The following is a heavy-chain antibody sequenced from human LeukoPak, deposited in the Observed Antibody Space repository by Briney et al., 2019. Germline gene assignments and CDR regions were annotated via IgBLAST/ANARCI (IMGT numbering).Heavy chain of an antibody. D-gene: IGHD5-18*01. Sequence: SQTLSLTCAVSGGSISSGGYSWSWIRQPPGKGLEWIGYIYYSGSTYYNPSLKSRVTISVDTSKNQVSLKLRSVTAADTAVYYCARVDTAMVNGDGYYYYYYMDVWGKGTTVTVSS. J-gene: IGHJ6*03. CDR1: GGSISSGGYS. V-gene: IGHV4-30-4*07. CDR2: IYYSGST. CDR3: ARVDTAMVNGDGYYYYYYMDV.